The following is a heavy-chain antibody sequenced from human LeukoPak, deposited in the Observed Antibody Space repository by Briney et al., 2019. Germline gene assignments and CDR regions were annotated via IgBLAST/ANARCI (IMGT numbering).Heavy chain of an antibody. CDR2: ISSSSSYI. CDR1: GFTFSSYS. Sequence: PGGSLRLSCAASGFTFSSYSMNWVRQAPGEGLEWVSSISSSSSYIYYADSVKGRFTISRDNAKNSLYLQMNSLRADDTAVYYCARDRGDSGYYYYYMDVWGKGTTVTVSS. J-gene: IGHJ6*03. V-gene: IGHV3-21*01. CDR3: ARDRGDSGYYYYYMDV. D-gene: IGHD4-17*01.